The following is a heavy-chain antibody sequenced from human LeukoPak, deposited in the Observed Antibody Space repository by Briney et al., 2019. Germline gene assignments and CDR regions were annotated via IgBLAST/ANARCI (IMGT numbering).Heavy chain of an antibody. J-gene: IGHJ5*02. V-gene: IGHV4-59*12. CDR3: ARDGVGATNFRGFDP. Sequence: PSETLPLTCTVSGGSISSYYWSWIRQPPGKGLEWIGYIYFTGCTNYNPSLESRVIISVDTSKNQFSLTLTSVTAADTAVYYCARDGVGATNFRGFDPWGQGTLVTVSS. CDR2: IYFTGCT. D-gene: IGHD1-26*01. CDR1: GGSISSYY.